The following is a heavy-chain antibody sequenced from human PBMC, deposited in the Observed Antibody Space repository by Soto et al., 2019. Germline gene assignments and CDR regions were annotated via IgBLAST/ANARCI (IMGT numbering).Heavy chain of an antibody. Sequence: GSLRLSCAASGVTFSSYWMSWVRQAPGKGLEWVANIKQDGSEKYYVDSVKGRFTISRDNAKNSLYLQMNSLRAEDTAVYYCAKDRQSSSGSFAYDYVMDVGGQGTRVTASS. V-gene: IGHV3-7*05. CDR1: GVTFSSYW. J-gene: IGHJ6*02. D-gene: IGHD6-13*01. CDR3: AKDRQSSSGSFAYDYVMDV. CDR2: IKQDGSEK.